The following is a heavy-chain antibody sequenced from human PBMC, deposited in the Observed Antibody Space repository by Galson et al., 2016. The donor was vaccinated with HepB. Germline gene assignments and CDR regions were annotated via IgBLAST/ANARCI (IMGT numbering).Heavy chain of an antibody. CDR2: ISDSGGNT. D-gene: IGHD3-10*01. CDR3: AKVPLGERKVTFGAVRRKKGITFFDH. Sequence: SLRLSCAASGFSFYSFAMGWVRQAPGKGLEWVSGISDSGGNTWDADSVKGRFIISRDNSKNTLYLELNGLRAEDTAVYYCAKVPLGERKVTFGAVRRKKGITFFDHWGQGTLVTVSS. J-gene: IGHJ4*02. V-gene: IGHV3-23*01. CDR1: GFSFYSFA.